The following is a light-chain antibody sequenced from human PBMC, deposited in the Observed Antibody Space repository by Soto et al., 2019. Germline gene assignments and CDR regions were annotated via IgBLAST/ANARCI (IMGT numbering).Light chain of an antibody. Sequence: EIVMTQSPATLSVSPGERATLSCRASQSVSSNLAWYQQKPGQAPRLLIYGASTRATGIPARFSGSGSGTEFTLTISSLQSEDFAVYYCQQYNNWRMYTFGQGTKLENK. V-gene: IGKV3-15*01. CDR1: QSVSSN. CDR3: QQYNNWRMYT. CDR2: GAS. J-gene: IGKJ2*01.